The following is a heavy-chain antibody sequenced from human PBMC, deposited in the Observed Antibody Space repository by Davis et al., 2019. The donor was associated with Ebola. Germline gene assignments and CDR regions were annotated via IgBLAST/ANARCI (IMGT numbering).Heavy chain of an antibody. D-gene: IGHD6-19*01. CDR2: INPNSGGT. V-gene: IGHV1-2*04. CDR1: GYTFTGYY. J-gene: IGHJ4*02. CDR3: ARERGMIAVAGTSDY. Sequence: AASVKVSCKASGYTFTGYYMHWVRQAPGQGLEWMGWINPNSGGTNYAQKFQGWVTMTRDTSISTAYMELRSLRSDDTAVYYCARERGMIAVAGTSDYWGQGTLVTVSS.